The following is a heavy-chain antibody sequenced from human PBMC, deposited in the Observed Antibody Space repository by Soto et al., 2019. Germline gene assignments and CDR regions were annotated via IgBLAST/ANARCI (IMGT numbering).Heavy chain of an antibody. D-gene: IGHD6-19*01. J-gene: IGHJ4*02. CDR3: AKTPRQWLVYFDY. CDR2: ISGSGGTT. Sequence: PWGSLRLSCAASGFTFSNYALAWVRQAPGKGFDWVSVISGSGGTTYYADSVKGRFTISRDNSKDTLHLQMNSLRAEDTAVYYCAKTPRQWLVYFDYWGQGA. CDR1: GFTFSNYA. V-gene: IGHV3-23*01.